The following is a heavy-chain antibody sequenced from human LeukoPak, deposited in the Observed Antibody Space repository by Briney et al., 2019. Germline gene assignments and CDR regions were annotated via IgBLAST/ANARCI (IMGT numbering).Heavy chain of an antibody. CDR2: INPNNGGT. CDR1: GYTFTDYY. CDR3: ARALSGSGHFYCFDY. D-gene: IGHD3-22*01. V-gene: IGHV1-2*02. J-gene: IGHJ4*02. Sequence: ASVKVSCKASGYTFTDYYLHWVRQAPGQGLEWMGWINPNNGGTHYAQNFQGGVTMTRDTSISTASMELSSLRSDDTAMYYCARALSGSGHFYCFDYWGQGALVTVSS.